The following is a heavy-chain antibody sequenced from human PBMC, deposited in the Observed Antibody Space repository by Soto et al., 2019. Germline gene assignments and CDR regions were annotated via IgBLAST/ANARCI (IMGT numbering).Heavy chain of an antibody. D-gene: IGHD3-9*01. V-gene: IGHV4-59*01. CDR2: VSYTGST. J-gene: IGHJ4*02. CDR3: ARAVYDGLSAYYVDY. CDR1: GDSIRSDF. Sequence: QVQLQESGPGRVKPSETLSLTCSVSGDSIRSDFWSWIRQPPGKGLEWIGYVSYTGSTNYNPSLNSRVTISIDTSKNEFSLKVSSVTAADTDVYYCARAVYDGLSAYYVDYWGQGTLVSVSS.